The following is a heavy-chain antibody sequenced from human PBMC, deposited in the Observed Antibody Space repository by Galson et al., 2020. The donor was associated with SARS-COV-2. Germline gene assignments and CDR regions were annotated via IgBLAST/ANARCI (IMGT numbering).Heavy chain of an antibody. D-gene: IGHD3-22*01. V-gene: IGHV3-9*01. CDR3: ANDISPDGIVSGGMDV. CDR2: ISLISGSI. CDR1: GFPFDVSA. J-gene: IGHJ6*04. Sequence: SLNISCASSGFPFDVSAMHWVRHAPGKGLEWVSGISLISGSIGYPDSVMGRFTISRDNAKNSLYLQMNSLRAEDPALYYCANDISPDGIVSGGMDVWGKGTTVSVSS.